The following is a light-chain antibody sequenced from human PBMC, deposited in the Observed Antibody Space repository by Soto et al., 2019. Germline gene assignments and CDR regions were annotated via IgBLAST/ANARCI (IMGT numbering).Light chain of an antibody. V-gene: IGKV1-5*03. CDR1: QSISSW. Sequence: DIQMTQSPSTLSASVGDRVTITCRASQSISSWLAWYQQKPGKAPKLLIYKASSLESGVPSRFSGSGSGTEFNLTFSSLYPDDFATYYCKQYNSYPLTFGGETKVEIK. J-gene: IGKJ4*01. CDR2: KAS. CDR3: KQYNSYPLT.